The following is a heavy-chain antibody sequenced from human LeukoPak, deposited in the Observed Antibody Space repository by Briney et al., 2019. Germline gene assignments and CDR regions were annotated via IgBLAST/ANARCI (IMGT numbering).Heavy chain of an antibody. V-gene: IGHV1-69*04. Sequence: SVKVSCKASGGTFSSYAISWVRQAPGQGLEWMGRIIPILGIANYAQKLQGRVTMTTDTSTSTAYMELRSLRSDDTAVYYCARVRGSGYYQYYFDYWGQGTLVTVSS. CDR1: GGTFSSYA. D-gene: IGHD3-22*01. CDR2: IIPILGIA. J-gene: IGHJ4*02. CDR3: ARVRGSGYYQYYFDY.